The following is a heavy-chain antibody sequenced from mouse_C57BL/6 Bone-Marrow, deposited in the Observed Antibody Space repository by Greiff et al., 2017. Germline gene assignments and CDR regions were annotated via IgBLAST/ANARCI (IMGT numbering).Heavy chain of an antibody. CDR2: INYDGSST. V-gene: IGHV5-16*01. J-gene: IGHJ4*01. Sequence: EVKLVESEGGLVQPGSSMKLSCTASGFTFSDYYMAWVRQVPEKGLEWVANINYDGSSTYYLDSLKSRFIISRDNAKNILYLQMSSLKSEDTATYYCARDHMDYWCQGTSVTVSS. CDR1: GFTFSDYY. CDR3: ARDHMDY.